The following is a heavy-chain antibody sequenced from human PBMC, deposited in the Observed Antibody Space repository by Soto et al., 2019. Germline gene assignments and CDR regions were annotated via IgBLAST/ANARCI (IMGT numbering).Heavy chain of an antibody. D-gene: IGHD3-10*01. Sequence: EVQLVESGGDLIQPGGSLRLSCAASGLTLTLYSMHWVRQAPGKGLEWVSYISYNGGQIAYAASVKGRFTVSRDKAKNSLYLQMNSLRDEDTAIYYCVADGDTPTPMGHGNYWGQGTLVTVSS. CDR3: VADGDTPTPMGHGNY. CDR1: GLTLTLYS. V-gene: IGHV3-48*02. CDR2: ISYNGGQI. J-gene: IGHJ4*02.